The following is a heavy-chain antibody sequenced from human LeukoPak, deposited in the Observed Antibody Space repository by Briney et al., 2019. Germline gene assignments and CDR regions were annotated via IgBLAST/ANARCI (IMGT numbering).Heavy chain of an antibody. J-gene: IGHJ4*02. Sequence: PGGSLRLSCAASGFTFENYAMHWVRKVPGKGLERVSGISWNGGIIGYADSVKGRFTISRDSAKNSLYLQMNSLRVEDTALYYCAKGGLRLYFGQFHYWGQGTLVTVSS. D-gene: IGHD3-10*01. V-gene: IGHV3-9*01. CDR3: AKGGLRLYFGQFHY. CDR1: GFTFENYA. CDR2: ISWNGGII.